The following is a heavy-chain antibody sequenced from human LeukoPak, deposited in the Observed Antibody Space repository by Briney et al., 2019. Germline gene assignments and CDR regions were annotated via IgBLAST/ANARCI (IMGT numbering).Heavy chain of an antibody. CDR2: ISGSGGST. CDR3: AKFFTGEYVRAFDV. Sequence: GGSLRLSCAASGFTFSSYGMSWVRQAPGKGLQCVSAISGSGGSTYYADSVKGRFTISRDNSKNTLYLQMNSLRAEDTAVYYCAKFFTGEYVRAFDVWGQGTMVTACS. V-gene: IGHV3-23*01. D-gene: IGHD3-10*02. J-gene: IGHJ3*01. CDR1: GFTFSSYG.